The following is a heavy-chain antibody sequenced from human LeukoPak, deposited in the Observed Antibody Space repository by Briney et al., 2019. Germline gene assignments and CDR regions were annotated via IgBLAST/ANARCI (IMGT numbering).Heavy chain of an antibody. CDR2: IYSGGST. D-gene: IGHD1-26*01. J-gene: IGHJ4*02. Sequence: PGGSLRLSCAASGFIVSSYYMTWVRQTPGKGLEWVSLIYSGGSTYYADSVKGRFTISRDSSKNTLYLQMNSLRAEDTAVYYCAREGGRVGAPLDYWGQGILVTASS. V-gene: IGHV3-53*01. CDR3: AREGGRVGAPLDY. CDR1: GFIVSSYY.